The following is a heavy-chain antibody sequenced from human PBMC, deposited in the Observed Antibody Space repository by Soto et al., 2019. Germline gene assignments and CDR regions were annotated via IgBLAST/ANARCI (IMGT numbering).Heavy chain of an antibody. CDR3: ARVGDYGDYAVDH. CDR1: GGSINSGGYS. CDR2: IYYSGST. D-gene: IGHD4-17*01. V-gene: IGHV4-31*03. J-gene: IGHJ4*02. Sequence: QVQLQESGPGLVKPSQTLSLTCTVSGGSINSGGYSWSWIRQHPGKGLEWIGYIYYSGSTYYNPSLKSRVTISVDTSNNQFSLKLTSMTAADTAVYYCARVGDYGDYAVDHWGQGTLVTVSS.